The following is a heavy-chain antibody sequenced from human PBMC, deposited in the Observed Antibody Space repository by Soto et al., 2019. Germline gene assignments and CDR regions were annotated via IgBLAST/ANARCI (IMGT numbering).Heavy chain of an antibody. CDR1: GFTLSNYG. CDR3: ASDLVGASDSYGLDV. D-gene: IGHD1-26*01. Sequence: GGSLRLSCAASGFTLSNYGMHWVRQAPGKGLEWVAIIWHDGNNKYYADSVRGRFIISRDNSKNRLYLQMNSLRAEDTAVYYCASDLVGASDSYGLDVWGQGTPVTVSS. J-gene: IGHJ6*02. CDR2: IWHDGNNK. V-gene: IGHV3-33*01.